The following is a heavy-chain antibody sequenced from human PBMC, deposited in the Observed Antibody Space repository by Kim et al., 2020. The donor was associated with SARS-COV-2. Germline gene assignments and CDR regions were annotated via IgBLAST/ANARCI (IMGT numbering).Heavy chain of an antibody. CDR3: ARSKYYYGSGSRAFDY. Sequence: SLKSRVTISVDKSKNQFPLKLSSVTAADTAVYYCARSKYYYGSGSRAFDYWGQGTLVTVSS. J-gene: IGHJ4*02. D-gene: IGHD3-10*01. V-gene: IGHV4-39*06.